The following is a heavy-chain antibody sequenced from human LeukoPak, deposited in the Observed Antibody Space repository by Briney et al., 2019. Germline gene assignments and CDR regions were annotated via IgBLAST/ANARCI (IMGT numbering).Heavy chain of an antibody. CDR3: ARDRIAAATVTGRYFDY. CDR2: ISSSSSYI. J-gene: IGHJ4*02. V-gene: IGHV3-21*01. CDR1: GFTFSSYS. Sequence: PGGSLRLSCAASGFTFSSYSMNWVRQAPGKGLEWVSSISSSSSYIYYADSVKGRFTISRDNAKNSLYLQMNSLRAEDTAVYYCARDRIAAATVTGRYFDYWGQGTLVTVSS. D-gene: IGHD6-13*01.